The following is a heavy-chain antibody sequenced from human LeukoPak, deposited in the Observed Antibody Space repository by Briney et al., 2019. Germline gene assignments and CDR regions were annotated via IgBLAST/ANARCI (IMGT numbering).Heavy chain of an antibody. CDR1: GASISSGDYY. Sequence: PSETLSLTCTVSGASISSGDYYWSWIRQPPGKGLEWIGYMYYSGSTSYNPSLRSRVTISIDTSKNQFSLRLSSVTAADTAVYYCARDYYGSGSYYSGFDYWGQGTLVTVSS. V-gene: IGHV4-30-4*01. CDR3: ARDYYGSGSYYSGFDY. D-gene: IGHD3-10*01. J-gene: IGHJ4*02. CDR2: MYYSGST.